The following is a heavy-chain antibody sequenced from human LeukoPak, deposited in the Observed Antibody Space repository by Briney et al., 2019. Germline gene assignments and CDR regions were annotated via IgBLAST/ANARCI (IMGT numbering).Heavy chain of an antibody. CDR1: GFTFSSYE. CDR3: AIETPDEYSSSSGAFDI. J-gene: IGHJ3*02. CDR2: ISGSGGST. D-gene: IGHD6-6*01. Sequence: PGGSLRLSCAASGFTFSSYEMNWVRQAPGKGLEWVSAISGSGGSTYYADSVKGRFTISRDNSKNTLYLQMNSLRAEDTAVYYCAIETPDEYSSSSGAFDIWGQGTMVTVSS. V-gene: IGHV3-23*01.